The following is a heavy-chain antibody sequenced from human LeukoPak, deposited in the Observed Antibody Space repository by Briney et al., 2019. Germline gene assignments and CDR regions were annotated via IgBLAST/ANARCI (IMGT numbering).Heavy chain of an antibody. J-gene: IGHJ4*02. D-gene: IGHD3-22*01. V-gene: IGHV1-69*13. Sequence: GASVKVSCKASGGTFSSYAISWVRQAPGQGLEWMGGIIPIFGTANYAQKFQGRVTITADESTSTAYMELSSLRSEDTAVYYCARDPDSSGPTFDYWGQGTLVTVSS. CDR3: ARDPDSSGPTFDY. CDR2: IIPIFGTA. CDR1: GGTFSSYA.